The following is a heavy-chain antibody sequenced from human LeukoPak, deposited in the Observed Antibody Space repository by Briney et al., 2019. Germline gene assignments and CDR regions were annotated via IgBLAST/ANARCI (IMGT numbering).Heavy chain of an antibody. CDR1: GDSIDSNS. V-gene: IGHV4-59*01. D-gene: IGHD6-13*01. Sequence: PSETLSLTCTVSGDSIDSNSWTWIRQPPGKGREWIGHIYYNGTTNYNPSLKSRVTMSVDMSKNQFSLKLSSVTAAAPDVDDCDSRSSRWKNWFDPWGQGTLVTVSS. CDR3: DSRSSRWKNWFDP. J-gene: IGHJ5*02. CDR2: IYYNGTT.